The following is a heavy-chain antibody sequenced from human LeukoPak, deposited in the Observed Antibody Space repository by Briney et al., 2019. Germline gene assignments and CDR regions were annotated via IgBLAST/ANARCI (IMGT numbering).Heavy chain of an antibody. D-gene: IGHD3-22*01. V-gene: IGHV3-30-3*01. CDR2: ISYDGSNK. J-gene: IGHJ4*02. Sequence: GGSLRLSCAASGFTFSSYAMHWVRQAPGKGLEWVAVISYDGSNKYYADSVKGRFTISRDNSKNTLYLQMNSPRAEDTAVYYCARGPLYDSSGPIDYWGQGTLVTVSS. CDR3: ARGPLYDSSGPIDY. CDR1: GFTFSSYA.